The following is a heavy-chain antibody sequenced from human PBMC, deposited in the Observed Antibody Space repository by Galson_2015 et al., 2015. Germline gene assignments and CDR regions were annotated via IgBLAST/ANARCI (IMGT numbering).Heavy chain of an antibody. Sequence: LRLSCAASGFTFSSYTLSWVRQAPGKGLEWVSYISSSSATIYYADSVKGRYTISRDNAKNSLYLQMNSLRDEDTAVYYCARDPWRGSYKVFYFDYWGQGTLVTVSS. D-gene: IGHD1-26*01. CDR3: ARDPWRGSYKVFYFDY. V-gene: IGHV3-48*02. CDR2: ISSSSATI. CDR1: GFTFSSYT. J-gene: IGHJ4*02.